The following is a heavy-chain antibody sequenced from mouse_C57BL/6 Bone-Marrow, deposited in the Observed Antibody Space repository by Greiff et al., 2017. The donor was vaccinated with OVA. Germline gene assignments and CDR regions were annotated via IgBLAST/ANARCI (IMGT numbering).Heavy chain of an antibody. CDR3: ARWGDYEGGYAMDY. Sequence: QVQLKQPGAELVQPGASVKMSCKASGYTFTSYWITWVKQRPGQGLEWIGDIYPGSGSTNYNEKFKSKATLTVDTSSSTAYIQLSSLTSEDSAVYYCARWGDYEGGYAMDYWGQGTSVTVSS. D-gene: IGHD2-4*01. CDR2: IYPGSGST. V-gene: IGHV1-55*01. J-gene: IGHJ4*01. CDR1: GYTFTSYW.